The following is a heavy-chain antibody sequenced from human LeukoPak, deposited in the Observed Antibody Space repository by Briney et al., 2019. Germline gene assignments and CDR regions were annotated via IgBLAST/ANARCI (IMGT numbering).Heavy chain of an antibody. CDR2: ITDSGFTT. Sequence: GGSLRLSCAASGFTFSSYAMSWVRQAPGKGLEWVSGITDSGFTTFYASSVKGRFTISRDNSKNTLYLQMNSLRAEDTAVYYCANAGFCSSTTCYNPFDHWGQGTLVTVSS. CDR3: ANAGFCSSTTCYNPFDH. D-gene: IGHD2-2*02. J-gene: IGHJ4*02. V-gene: IGHV3-23*01. CDR1: GFTFSSYA.